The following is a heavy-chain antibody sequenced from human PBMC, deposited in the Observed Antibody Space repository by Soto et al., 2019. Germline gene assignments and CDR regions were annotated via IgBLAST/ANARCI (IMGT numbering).Heavy chain of an antibody. CDR1: GDSMSSSDYY. J-gene: IGHJ4*02. CDR2: IYYSGST. CDR3: ARRTVNIRTFYSGLKTHCFDY. Sequence: SETLSLTCAVSGDSMSSSDYYWGWIRQPPGKRLKRIGSIYYSGSTYYNPSLQSRVAISVDTSKNQFSLKLKSVTAADTAIYYCARRTVNIRTFYSGLKTHCFDYWGQGAPVTVSS. D-gene: IGHD6-19*01. V-gene: IGHV4-39*01.